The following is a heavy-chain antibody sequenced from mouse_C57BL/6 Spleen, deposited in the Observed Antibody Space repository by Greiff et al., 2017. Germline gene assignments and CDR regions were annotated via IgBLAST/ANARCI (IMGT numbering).Heavy chain of an antibody. Sequence: VQLQQSGAELVRPGTSVKVSCKASGYAFTNYLIAWVKQRPGQGLEWIGVINPGSGGTNYNEKFKGKATLTADKSSSTAYMQLSSLTSEDSAVYFGARPYVTTGVAPYYWGQGTTLTVSS. V-gene: IGHV1-54*01. D-gene: IGHD1-1*01. CDR1: GYAFTNYL. CDR2: INPGSGGT. J-gene: IGHJ2*01. CDR3: ARPYVTTGVAPYY.